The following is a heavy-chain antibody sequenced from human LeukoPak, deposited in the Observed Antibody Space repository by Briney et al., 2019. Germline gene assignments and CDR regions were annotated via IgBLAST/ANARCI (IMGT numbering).Heavy chain of an antibody. Sequence: ASVKVSCKASGYTFTSYDINWVRQATGQGLEWMGWMNPNSGNTGYAQKFQGRVTMTRNTSISTAYMELSSLRSEDTAVYYCARGALGDYCNYDWGQGTLVTVSS. CDR2: MNPNSGNT. J-gene: IGHJ4*02. V-gene: IGHV1-8*01. D-gene: IGHD4-11*01. CDR3: ARGALGDYCNYD. CDR1: GYTFTSYD.